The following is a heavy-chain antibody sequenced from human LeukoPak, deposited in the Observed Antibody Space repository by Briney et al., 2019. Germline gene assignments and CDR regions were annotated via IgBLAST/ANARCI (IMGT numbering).Heavy chain of an antibody. CDR3: ARRLTQYDCFDP. D-gene: IGHD2-2*01. J-gene: IGHJ5*02. CDR1: GDSVSSKSAA. V-gene: IGHV6-1*01. CDR2: TYFRSKWYH. Sequence: SQTLSVTCAISGDSVSSKSAAWNWIRQSPSRGLEWLGRTYFRSKWYHEYAVSVKSRITINPDTSKNQFSLQLNSVTPEDTAIYYCARRLTQYDCFDPWGQGILVTVSS.